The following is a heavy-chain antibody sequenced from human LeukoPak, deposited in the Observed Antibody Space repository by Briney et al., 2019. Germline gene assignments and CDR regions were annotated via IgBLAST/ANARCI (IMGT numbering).Heavy chain of an antibody. D-gene: IGHD6-13*01. CDR2: IYYSGST. V-gene: IGHV4-59*06. CDR1: GGSISSYY. CDR3: ARARSSWYKDY. Sequence: SETLSLTCTVSGGSISSYYWSWIRQPPGKGLEWIGYIYYSGSTYYNPSLKSRVTISVDTSKNQFSLKLTSVTAADTAVYYCARARSSWYKDYWGQGTLVTVSS. J-gene: IGHJ4*02.